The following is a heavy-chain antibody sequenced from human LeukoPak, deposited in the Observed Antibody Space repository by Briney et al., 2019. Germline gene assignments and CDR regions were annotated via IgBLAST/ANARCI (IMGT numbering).Heavy chain of an antibody. V-gene: IGHV4-34*01. J-gene: IGHJ4*02. D-gene: IGHD3-9*01. CDR3: ARARGYFDWLPNFDY. CDR1: GGSFSGYY. CDR2: INHSGST. Sequence: PSETLSLTCAVYGGSFSGYYWSWIRQPPGKGLEWIGEINHSGSTNYNPSLKSRVTISVDTSKNQFSLKLSSVTAADTAVYYCARARGYFDWLPNFDYWGQGTLVTVSS.